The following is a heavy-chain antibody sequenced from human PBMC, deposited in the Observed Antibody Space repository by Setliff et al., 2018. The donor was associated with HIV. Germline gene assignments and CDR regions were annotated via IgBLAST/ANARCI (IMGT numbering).Heavy chain of an antibody. D-gene: IGHD6-19*01. CDR3: ARRTFGSGRFDP. V-gene: IGHV4-61*09. J-gene: IGHJ5*02. Sequence: SETLSLTCTVSGDSMASGSFYWSWVRQPAGKGLEWIGQVHSTLSTNYNPSLKSRLSISADTSKNQFSLNLRFVTAADTALYYCARRTFGSGRFDPWGQGTPVTVSS. CDR2: VHSTLST. CDR1: GDSMASGSFY.